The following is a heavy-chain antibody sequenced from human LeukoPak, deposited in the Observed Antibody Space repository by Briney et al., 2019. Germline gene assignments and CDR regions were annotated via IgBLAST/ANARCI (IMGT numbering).Heavy chain of an antibody. D-gene: IGHD3-22*01. Sequence: SQTLSLTCTVSGGSISSGSYYWSWIRQPAGKGLEWIGRIYTSGSTNYNPSLKSRVTISVDTSKNQFSLKLSSVTAADMAVYYCARTITMIVVAEDAFDIWGQGTMVTVSS. CDR3: ARTITMIVVAEDAFDI. J-gene: IGHJ3*02. CDR2: IYTSGST. CDR1: GGSISSGSYY. V-gene: IGHV4-61*02.